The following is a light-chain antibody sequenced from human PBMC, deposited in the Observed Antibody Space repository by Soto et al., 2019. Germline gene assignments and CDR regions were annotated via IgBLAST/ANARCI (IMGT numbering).Light chain of an antibody. CDR2: LNSDGSH. CDR1: SGHSSYA. CDR3: QTWGTGGVV. Sequence: QSVLTQSPSASASLGASVRLTCTLSSGHSSYAIAWHQQQPEKGPRYLMKLNSDGSHSKGDGIPDRFSGSSSGAERYLTISSLQSEDEADYYCQTWGTGGVVFGGGTKLT. V-gene: IGLV4-69*01. J-gene: IGLJ2*01.